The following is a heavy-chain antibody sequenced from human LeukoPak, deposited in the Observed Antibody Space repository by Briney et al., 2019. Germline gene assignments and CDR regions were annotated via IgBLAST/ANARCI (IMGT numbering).Heavy chain of an antibody. CDR2: IRYDGSNK. CDR3: ARDHAYRADY. V-gene: IGHV3-30*02. D-gene: IGHD2-2*01. CDR1: GFSFSSYG. Sequence: GGSLRLSCAASGFSFSSYGLHWVRQAPGKGLEWVAFIRYDGSNKYYADSVKGRFTISRDNAKNSLYLQMSSLTAEDTAIYYCARDHAYRADYWGQGTLVTVSS. J-gene: IGHJ4*02.